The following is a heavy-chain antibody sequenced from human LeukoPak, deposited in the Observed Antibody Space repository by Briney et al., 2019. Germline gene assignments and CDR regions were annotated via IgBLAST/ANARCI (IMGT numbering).Heavy chain of an antibody. CDR1: GYTFTSYD. CDR2: MNPNSGNT. CDR3: ARGHIVGATSSDY. Sequence: ASVNVSCKASGYTFTSYDINWVRPATGQGLEWMGWMNPNSGNTGYAQKFQGRVTVTRNTSISTAYMELSSLRSEDTAVYYCARGHIVGATSSDYWGQGTLVTVSS. D-gene: IGHD1-26*01. J-gene: IGHJ4*02. V-gene: IGHV1-8*03.